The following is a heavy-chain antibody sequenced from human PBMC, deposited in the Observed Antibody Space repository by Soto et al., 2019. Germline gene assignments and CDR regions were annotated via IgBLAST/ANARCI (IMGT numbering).Heavy chain of an antibody. CDR2: INHSGDT. CDR3: ATVNTVTSYYVES. J-gene: IGHJ4*01. CDR1: GGSFICYY. D-gene: IGHD4-17*01. V-gene: IGHV4-34*02. Sequence: QVQLQQWGAGLVKPSETLTLSCAVHGGSFICYYWSWIRQPPGKGLEWIAEINHSGDTNYNPSLKNRITISIDTSKTPFSPELTSVTAADTALYYCATVNTVTSYYVESWGQGTLVTVSS.